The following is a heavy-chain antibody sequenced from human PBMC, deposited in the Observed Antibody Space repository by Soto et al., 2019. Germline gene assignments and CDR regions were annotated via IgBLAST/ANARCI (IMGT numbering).Heavy chain of an antibody. CDR2: IYSGGST. J-gene: IGHJ4*02. D-gene: IGHD1-26*01. CDR1: GFTVSSNY. CDR3: ARAQVGATFPYYFDY. V-gene: IGHV3-53*01. Sequence: GGSLRLSCAASGFTVSSNYMSWVRQAPGKGLEWVSVIYSGGSTYYADSVKGRFTISRDNSKNTLYLQMNSLRAEDTAVYYCARAQVGATFPYYFDYWGQGTLVTVSS.